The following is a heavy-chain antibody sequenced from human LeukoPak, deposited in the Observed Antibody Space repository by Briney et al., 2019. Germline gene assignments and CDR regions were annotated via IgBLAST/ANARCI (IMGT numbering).Heavy chain of an antibody. CDR3: ARDGLNWFDP. J-gene: IGHJ5*02. V-gene: IGHV4-61*02. CDR2: IYTSGST. Sequence: SETLSLTCTVSGGSISSGSYYWSWIRQLAGKGLEWIGRIYTSGSTNYNPSLKSRVTISVDTSKNQFSLKLSSVTAADTAVYYCARDGLNWFDPWGQGTLVTVSS. CDR1: GGSISSGSYY.